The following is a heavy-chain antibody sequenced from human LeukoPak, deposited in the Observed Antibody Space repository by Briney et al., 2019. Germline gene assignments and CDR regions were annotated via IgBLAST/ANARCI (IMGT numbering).Heavy chain of an antibody. CDR1: GGSISSGGYS. V-gene: IGHV4-30-2*01. J-gene: IGHJ2*01. CDR2: IYHSGST. D-gene: IGHD6-19*01. Sequence: SRTLSLTCAVSGGSISSGGYSWSWIRQPPGKGLEWIGYIYHSGSTYYNPSLKSRVTISVDRSKNQFSLKLNSVTAADTAVYYCAKTVAGYWYFDLWGRGTLVTVSS. CDR3: AKTVAGYWYFDL.